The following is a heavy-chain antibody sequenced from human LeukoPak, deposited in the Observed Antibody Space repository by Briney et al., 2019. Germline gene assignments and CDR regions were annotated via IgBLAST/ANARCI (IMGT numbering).Heavy chain of an antibody. V-gene: IGHV3-30*01. D-gene: IGHD3-16*01. CDR3: ARDQGSLPVWFYYYKDV. CDR2: ISYDGTNK. J-gene: IGHJ6*03. CDR1: GFTFSSYA. Sequence: TGGSLRLSCAASGFTFSSYAMHWVRQAPGKGLEWLAVISYDGTNKYYADSVKGRFTISRDNSKNTLYLQMNSLRDEDTAVYYCARDQGSLPVWFYYYKDVWGSGTTVTVSS.